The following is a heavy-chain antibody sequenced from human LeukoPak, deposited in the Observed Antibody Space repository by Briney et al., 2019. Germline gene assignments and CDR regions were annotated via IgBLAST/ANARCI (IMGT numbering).Heavy chain of an antibody. CDR3: ARVPRVITFGGVIQRGDAFDI. Sequence: SVKVSCKASGGTFSSYAISWVRQAPGQGLEWMGRIIPIFGTANYAQKFQGRVTITTDESTSTAYIELSSLRSEDTAVYYCARVPRVITFGGVIQRGDAFDIWGQGTMVTVSS. D-gene: IGHD3-16*02. CDR2: IIPIFGTA. V-gene: IGHV1-69*05. CDR1: GGTFSSYA. J-gene: IGHJ3*02.